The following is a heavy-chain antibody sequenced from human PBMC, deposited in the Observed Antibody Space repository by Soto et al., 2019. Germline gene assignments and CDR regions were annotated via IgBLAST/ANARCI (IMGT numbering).Heavy chain of an antibody. CDR3: VRRSIVRGSGFEY. CDR1: RGSVSSTSSY. D-gene: IGHD2-21*01. J-gene: IGHJ4*02. CDR2: IYYTGSSLTT. V-gene: IGHV4-39*01. Sequence: PSETLSLTCSVSRGSVSSTSSYWGWIRQPPGKGLEWIGNIYYTGSSLTTSYNPSLKSRVTISADRPKNQFSLRLNSLTAADTAVYYCVRRSIVRGSGFEYWGQGTLVTV.